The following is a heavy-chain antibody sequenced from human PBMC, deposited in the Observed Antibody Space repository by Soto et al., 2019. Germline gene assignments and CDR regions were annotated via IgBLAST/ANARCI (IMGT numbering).Heavy chain of an antibody. J-gene: IGHJ5*02. CDR1: GYTFTSYG. CDR3: ARDGLGDIYSGYDSGP. D-gene: IGHD5-12*01. Sequence: SGEVYFKGSGYTFTSYGISWVRQAPGQGLEWMGWISAYNGNTNYAQKLQGRVTMTTDTSTSTAYMELRSLRSDDTAVYYCARDGLGDIYSGYDSGPWGQGTLVTVSS. CDR2: ISAYNGNT. V-gene: IGHV1-18*04.